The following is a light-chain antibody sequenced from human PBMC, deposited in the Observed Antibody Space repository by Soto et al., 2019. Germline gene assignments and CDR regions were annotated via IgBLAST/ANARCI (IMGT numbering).Light chain of an antibody. CDR3: QQYRISVT. J-gene: IGKJ5*01. V-gene: IGKV3-20*01. Sequence: ILLTPSPFTLSLSPGERATLSCRASQSLSGNYLAWYQQKPGQAPRLLIYGASNRATGIPERFSGSGSGTDFTLTISRLEPQDSAMYYCQQYRISVTFGQGTRLEIK. CDR1: QSLSGNY. CDR2: GAS.